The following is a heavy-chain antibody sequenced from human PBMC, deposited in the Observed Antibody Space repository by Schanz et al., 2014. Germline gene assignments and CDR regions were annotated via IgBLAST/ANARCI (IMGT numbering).Heavy chain of an antibody. D-gene: IGHD2-2*01. Sequence: VQLVESGGGVVQPGRSLRLSCAASGFTFSSNHMSWVRQAPGKGLEWVSGISGSGGSTYYADSVKGRFTISRDNSKNTLYLQMNSLRAEDTAVYYCAKDLLYGAPMPLNHLDYWGQGTLVNVSS. V-gene: IGHV3-23*04. CDR1: GFTFSSNH. J-gene: IGHJ4*02. CDR2: ISGSGGST. CDR3: AKDLLYGAPMPLNHLDY.